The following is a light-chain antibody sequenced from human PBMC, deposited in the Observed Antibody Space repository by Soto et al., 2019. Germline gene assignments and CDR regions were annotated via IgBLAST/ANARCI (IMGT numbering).Light chain of an antibody. Sequence: QSVLTQPAYVSGSPGQSITISCTGTSSDVGGYNYVSWYQQHPGKAPKLMIYDVSNRPSGVSNRFSGSKSGNTASLTISGLQAEDEADYYCSSYTRSSTYVFGTGTKVTVL. CDR3: SSYTRSSTYV. J-gene: IGLJ1*01. V-gene: IGLV2-14*03. CDR2: DVS. CDR1: SSDVGGYNY.